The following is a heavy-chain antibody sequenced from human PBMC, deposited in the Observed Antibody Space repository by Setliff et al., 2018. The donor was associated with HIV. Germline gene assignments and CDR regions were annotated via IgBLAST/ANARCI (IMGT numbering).Heavy chain of an antibody. V-gene: IGHV1-69*13. CDR1: GGTFSSYG. CDR3: ARGAGGDYRYYMDV. Sequence: SVKVSCKASGGTFSSYGVNWVRQAPGQGLEWMGGIFPFFGSANYAQKFQGRVTITADVSTSTIYMELSSLTSEDTAVYYCARGAGGDYRYYMDVWGRGTTVTVSS. D-gene: IGHD4-17*01. J-gene: IGHJ6*03. CDR2: IFPFFGSA.